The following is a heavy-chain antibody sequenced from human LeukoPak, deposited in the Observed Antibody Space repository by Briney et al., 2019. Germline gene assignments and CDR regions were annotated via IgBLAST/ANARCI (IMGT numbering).Heavy chain of an antibody. D-gene: IGHD5-24*01. CDR2: VNLNSGGT. Sequence: ASVKVSCKTSGYTFTDFYMHWVRQAPGQGLEWMGWVNLNSGGTNFAQKFQGRVSMTRDTSISTAYMQLSRLRFDDTAVYYCARVVEMATIENWFDPWGQGTLVTVSS. CDR1: GYTFTDFY. CDR3: ARVVEMATIENWFDP. V-gene: IGHV1-2*02. J-gene: IGHJ5*02.